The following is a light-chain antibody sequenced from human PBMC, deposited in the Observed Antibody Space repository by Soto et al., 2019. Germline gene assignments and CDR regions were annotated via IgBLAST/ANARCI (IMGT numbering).Light chain of an antibody. Sequence: EIVMTHSPATLSVSPGERATLSCRASQSVSNNLAWYQQKPGQAPRLLIYGASTRATAIPARFSGSGSGTEFTLTISSLQSEDFAVHFCQQYDNWPYTFGQGTKLEIK. J-gene: IGKJ2*01. V-gene: IGKV3-15*01. CDR1: QSVSNN. CDR2: GAS. CDR3: QQYDNWPYT.